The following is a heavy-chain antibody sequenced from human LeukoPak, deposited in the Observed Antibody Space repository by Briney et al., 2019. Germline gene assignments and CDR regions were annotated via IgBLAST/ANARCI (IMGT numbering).Heavy chain of an antibody. Sequence: ASVKVSRKASGYTFTGYYMHWVRQAPGQGLEWMGWINPNSGGTNYAQKFQGRVTMTRDTSISTAYMKLSRLRSDDTAVFYCARSPHILTGENFDYWGQGTLVTVSS. D-gene: IGHD3-9*01. J-gene: IGHJ4*02. V-gene: IGHV1-2*02. CDR3: ARSPHILTGENFDY. CDR2: INPNSGGT. CDR1: GYTFTGYY.